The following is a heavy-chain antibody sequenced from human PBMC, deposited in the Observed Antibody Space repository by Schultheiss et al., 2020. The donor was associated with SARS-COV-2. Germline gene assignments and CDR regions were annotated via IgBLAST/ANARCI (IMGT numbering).Heavy chain of an antibody. CDR3: ARDPGGLIVKGWFDP. V-gene: IGHV1-3*02. Sequence: ASVKVSCKASGYTFTSYAMHWVRQAPGQRLEWMGWSNAGNGNTKYSQEFQGRVTITRDTSASTAYMELSSLRSDDTAVYYCARDPGGLIVKGWFDPWGQGTLVTVSS. CDR1: GYTFTSYA. J-gene: IGHJ5*02. D-gene: IGHD3-16*02. CDR2: SNAGNGNT.